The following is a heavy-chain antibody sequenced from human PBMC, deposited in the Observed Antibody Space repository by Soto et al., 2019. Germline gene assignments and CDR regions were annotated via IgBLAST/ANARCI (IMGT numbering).Heavy chain of an antibody. D-gene: IGHD5-18*01. Sequence: SETLSLTCTVSGGSISSYYWSWIRQPPGKGLEWIGYIYYSGSTNYNPSLKSRVTISVDTSKNQFSLKLSSVTAADTAVYYGARRYGSCFDYWGQGTRVPFSP. CDR2: IYYSGST. CDR3: ARRYGSCFDY. V-gene: IGHV4-59*08. J-gene: IGHJ4*02. CDR1: GGSISSYY.